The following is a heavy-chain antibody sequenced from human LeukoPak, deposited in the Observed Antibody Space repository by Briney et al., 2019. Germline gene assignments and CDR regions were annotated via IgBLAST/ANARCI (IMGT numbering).Heavy chain of an antibody. V-gene: IGHV3-23*01. D-gene: IGHD4-17*01. Sequence: GGSLRLSCAASVHTFSSYAMSWVRQAPGKGLEWVSAISGSGGSTYYADSVKGRFTISRDNSKNTLFLQMNSLRAEDTAVYYCAKARDYGDSDLDYWGQGTLVTVSS. J-gene: IGHJ4*02. CDR2: ISGSGGST. CDR1: VHTFSSYA. CDR3: AKARDYGDSDLDY.